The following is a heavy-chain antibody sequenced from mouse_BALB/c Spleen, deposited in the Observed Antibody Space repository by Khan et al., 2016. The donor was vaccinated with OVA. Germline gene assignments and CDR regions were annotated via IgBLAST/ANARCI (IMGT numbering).Heavy chain of an antibody. D-gene: IGHD1-1*01. CDR3: ARPPITTVVATSYWFVDV. CDR2: ISSGDTYT. Sequence: EVMLVESGGGLVKPGGSLKLSCAASGFTFSSYAMSWVRQTPEKRLEWVATISSGDTYTYYPDNVKGRFTISRDNAKNTLYLQMSSLRSEDTAMYYCARPPITTVVATSYWFVDVWGAGTTVTVST. J-gene: IGHJ1*01. CDR1: GFTFSSYA. V-gene: IGHV5-9-1*01.